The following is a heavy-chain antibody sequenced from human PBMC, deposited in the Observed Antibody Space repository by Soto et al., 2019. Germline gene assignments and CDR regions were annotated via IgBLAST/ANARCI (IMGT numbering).Heavy chain of an antibody. D-gene: IGHD4-17*01. CDR3: ARSEATVLDF. Sequence: PSETLSLTCTVSGDSISNYYWNWIRQPPGKGLEWIGHIYYSGSTNYNPSLKSRVSISVDTSKNQFSLKLSSVTAADTAVYYCARSEATVLDFWGQGTLVTVSS. CDR1: GDSISNYY. J-gene: IGHJ4*02. CDR2: IYYSGST. V-gene: IGHV4-59*12.